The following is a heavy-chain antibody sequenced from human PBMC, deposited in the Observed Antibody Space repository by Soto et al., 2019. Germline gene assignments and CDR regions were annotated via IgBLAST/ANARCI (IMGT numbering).Heavy chain of an antibody. CDR1: GYRFFSYW. Sequence: PEESLKSSCKGSGYRFFSYWIAWVRQMPWKGLEWMAIIYPGDSDTRYSPSFQGQVTMSVDKSNNTAYLHWSSLKASDTAMYYCARQGSNGAYYYYGKEVWGQGTTVPIS. D-gene: IGHD2-8*01. CDR2: IYPGDSDT. V-gene: IGHV5-51*01. CDR3: ARQGSNGAYYYYGKEV. J-gene: IGHJ6*02.